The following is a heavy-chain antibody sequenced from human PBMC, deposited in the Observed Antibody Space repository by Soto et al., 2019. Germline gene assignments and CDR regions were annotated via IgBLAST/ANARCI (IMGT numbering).Heavy chain of an antibody. J-gene: IGHJ4*02. Sequence: VQLVESGGGLVKPGGSLRLSCAAPGFPFNNAWMSWVRQAPGKGLEWVGRVKSKTEGGTVDYAAPVKGRFSISRDDSTNPLYGQMNSLKTEDTAVYYWAAMAGHSSVLFYHWCQVNLVTVS. V-gene: IGHV3-15*01. CDR1: GFPFNNAW. CDR2: VKSKTEGGTV. D-gene: IGHD3-22*01. CDR3: AAMAGHSSVLFYH.